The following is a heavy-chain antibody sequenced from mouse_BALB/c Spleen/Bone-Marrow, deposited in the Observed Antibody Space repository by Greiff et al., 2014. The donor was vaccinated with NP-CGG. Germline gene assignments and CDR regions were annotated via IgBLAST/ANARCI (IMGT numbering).Heavy chain of an antibody. V-gene: IGHV1-20*02. CDR2: INPYNGDT. CDR3: AREGGYYYGSSPYFDV. Sequence: VQLKESGPELVKPGASVKISCKASGYSFTGYFMNWVMQSHGKSLEWIGRINPYNGDTFYNQKFKGKATLTVDKSSSTAHMEPRSLASEDSAVYYCAREGGYYYGSSPYFDVWGAGTTVTVSS. CDR1: GYSFTGYF. J-gene: IGHJ1*01. D-gene: IGHD1-1*01.